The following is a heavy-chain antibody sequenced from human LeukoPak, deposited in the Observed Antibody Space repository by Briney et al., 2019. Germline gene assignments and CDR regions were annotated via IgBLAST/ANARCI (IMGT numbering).Heavy chain of an antibody. J-gene: IGHJ4*02. V-gene: IGHV4-59*08. Sequence: SETLSLTCTVSGGSISSYYWNWMRQPPGKGLEWIGYIHYSGSTKYNPSLKSRVTISVDTSKNQFSLKLSSVTAADTAVYYCARWYSSGWAFDYWGEGTLVPVSS. D-gene: IGHD6-19*01. CDR1: GGSISSYY. CDR2: IHYSGST. CDR3: ARWYSSGWAFDY.